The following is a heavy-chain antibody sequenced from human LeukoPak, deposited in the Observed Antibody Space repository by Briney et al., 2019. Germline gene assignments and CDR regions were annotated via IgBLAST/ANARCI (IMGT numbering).Heavy chain of an antibody. D-gene: IGHD3-10*01. Sequence: SETLSLTCTVSGGSISPYYWSWIRQPPGKGLEWIGYIYYSGSTNYNPSLKSRVTISVDTSKNQFSLRLSSLTAADTAVYYCARHFIGYSYGHFDYWGQGNLVTVSS. CDR3: ARHFIGYSYGHFDY. CDR1: GGSISPYY. J-gene: IGHJ4*02. CDR2: IYYSGST. V-gene: IGHV4-59*08.